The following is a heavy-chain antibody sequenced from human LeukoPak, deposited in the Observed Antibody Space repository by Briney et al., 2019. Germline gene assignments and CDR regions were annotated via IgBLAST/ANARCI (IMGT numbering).Heavy chain of an antibody. CDR3: AKDLGYYGSGSYYNQWLFDC. CDR1: GFTFNSYG. Sequence: GGSLRLSCAASGFTFNSYGMHWVRQAPGKGLEWVAFIRYDGSNKYYADSVKGRFTISRDNSKNTLYLQMNSLRAEDTAVYYCAKDLGYYGSGSYYNQWLFDCWGQGTLVTVSS. CDR2: IRYDGSNK. D-gene: IGHD3-10*01. J-gene: IGHJ4*02. V-gene: IGHV3-30*02.